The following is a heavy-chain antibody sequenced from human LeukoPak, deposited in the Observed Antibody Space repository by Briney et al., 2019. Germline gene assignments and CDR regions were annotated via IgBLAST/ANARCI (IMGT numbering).Heavy chain of an antibody. CDR1: GFFFGDYT. J-gene: IGHJ4*02. V-gene: IGHV3-43*01. D-gene: IGHD5-18*01. CDR3: AKNRRNGYNYGQFDS. CDR2: ISWDGSSS. Sequence: GGSLRLSCAASGFFFGDYTMHWVRQAPGKGLEWISVISWDGSSSFHADSVKGRFTISRDNSKNSLYLQMNSLRAEDSGLYYCAKNRRNGYNYGQFDSWGQGTLVAVSS.